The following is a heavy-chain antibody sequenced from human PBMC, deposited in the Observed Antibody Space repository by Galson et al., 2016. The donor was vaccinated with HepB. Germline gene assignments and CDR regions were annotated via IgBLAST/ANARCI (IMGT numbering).Heavy chain of an antibody. CDR3: ARGGGPGGSDY. CDR1: GYTFNHYG. V-gene: IGHV1-18*01. Sequence: SVKVSCKASGYTFNHYGITWVRQAPGQGLEWMGWISVHNGNTNYAQKIQGRVTLTTDPVTSTAYMELRSLRADDTAVYYCARGGGPGGSDYWGQGTLVTVTS. CDR2: ISVHNGNT. D-gene: IGHD1-26*01. J-gene: IGHJ4*02.